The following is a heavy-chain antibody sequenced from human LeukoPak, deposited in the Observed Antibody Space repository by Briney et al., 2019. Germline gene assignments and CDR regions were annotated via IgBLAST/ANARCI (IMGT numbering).Heavy chain of an antibody. CDR3: ARVAAVAGLDYYYYYYMDV. J-gene: IGHJ6*03. CDR2: IYDSGST. CDR1: GDSISSYY. D-gene: IGHD6-19*01. Sequence: SETLSLTCTVSGDSISSYYWSWIRQPPGKGLEWIGSIYDSGSTNENPSLKSRVTISVDTSKNQFSLKLSSVTAADTAVYYCARVAAVAGLDYYYYYYMDVWGKGTTVTISS. V-gene: IGHV4-59*01.